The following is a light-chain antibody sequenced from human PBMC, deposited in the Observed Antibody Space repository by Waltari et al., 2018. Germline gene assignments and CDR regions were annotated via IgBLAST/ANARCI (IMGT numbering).Light chain of an antibody. J-gene: IGKJ2*01. CDR2: HAS. V-gene: IGKV3-15*01. Sequence: EVVMTQSPATLSVFPGEGATLSCTASQTVNNRLAWYQQKPGQPPRLLIHHASTRATDTPARFTGSGSGAEFTLTISSVQSEDLGVYYCQQYENWPRTFGQGTKLEIK. CDR3: QQYENWPRT. CDR1: QTVNNR.